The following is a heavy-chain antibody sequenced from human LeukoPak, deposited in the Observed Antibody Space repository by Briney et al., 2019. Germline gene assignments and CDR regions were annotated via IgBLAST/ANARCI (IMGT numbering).Heavy chain of an antibody. V-gene: IGHV1-2*06. J-gene: IGHJ4*02. Sequence: ALVKVSCKASGYTFTGYYMHWVRQAPGQGLEWMGRINPNSGGTNYAQKFQGRVTMTRDTSISTAYMELGRLRSDDTAVYYCARDALVIYDSSGYYFWGQGTLVTVSS. CDR2: INPNSGGT. CDR3: ARDALVIYDSSGYYF. CDR1: GYTFTGYY. D-gene: IGHD3-22*01.